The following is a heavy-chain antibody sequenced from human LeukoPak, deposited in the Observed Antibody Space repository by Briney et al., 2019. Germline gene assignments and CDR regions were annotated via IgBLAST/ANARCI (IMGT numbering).Heavy chain of an antibody. CDR2: ISAYNGNT. CDR3: ARDAIITTGPYYYYGRR. J-gene: IGHJ6*02. Sequence: ASVKVSCKASGYTFTGYGISWVRQAPGQGLEWMGWISAYNGNTNYAQKLQGRVTMTTDTSTSTAYMELRSLRSDDTAVYYCARDAIITTGPYYYYGRRLGPRDHGHRLL. CDR1: GYTFTGYG. V-gene: IGHV1-18*01. D-gene: IGHD3-22*01.